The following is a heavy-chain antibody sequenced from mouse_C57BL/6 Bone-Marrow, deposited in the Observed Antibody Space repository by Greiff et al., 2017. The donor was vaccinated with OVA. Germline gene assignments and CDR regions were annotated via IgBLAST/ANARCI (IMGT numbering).Heavy chain of an antibody. J-gene: IGHJ1*03. CDR2: IYPGDGDT. CDR1: GYAFSSSW. CDR3: GRHDWYFDV. D-gene: IGHD3-1*01. Sequence: VQLQQSGPELVKPGASVKISCKASGYAFSSSWMNWVKQRPGKGLEWIGRIYPGDGDTNYNGKFKGKATLTADKSSSTAYMQLSSMTSEDSAVYFCGRHDWYFDVWGTGTTVTVSS. V-gene: IGHV1-82*01.